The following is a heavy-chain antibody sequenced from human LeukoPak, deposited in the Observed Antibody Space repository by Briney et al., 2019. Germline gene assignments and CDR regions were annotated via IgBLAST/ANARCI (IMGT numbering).Heavy chain of an antibody. CDR2: IKQDGSEK. CDR1: GFTFSSYW. CDR3: ARDEVYYYENTAYYCFHY. Sequence: GGSLRLSCAASGFTFSSYWMSWVRQAPGKGLEWVANIKQDGSEKYYVDSVKGRFTISRDNAKNSLYLQMNSLSPEDTAVYFCARDEVYYYENTAYYCFHYWGQGTLVTVSS. J-gene: IGHJ4*02. D-gene: IGHD3-22*01. V-gene: IGHV3-7*01.